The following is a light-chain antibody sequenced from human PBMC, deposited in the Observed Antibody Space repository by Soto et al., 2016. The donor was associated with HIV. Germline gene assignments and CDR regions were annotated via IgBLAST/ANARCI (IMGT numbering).Light chain of an antibody. Sequence: SYELTQPSSVSVAPGKTATISCGGSNIGSKSVHWYYQKPGQAPVLVVYDDSDRPSGIPDRFSGSNFGGSATLTISRVEAEDEADYYCQVWDSGSDHYVFGTGTRATVL. CDR3: QVWDSGSDHYV. CDR1: NIGSKS. V-gene: IGLV3-21*03. J-gene: IGLJ1*01. CDR2: DDS.